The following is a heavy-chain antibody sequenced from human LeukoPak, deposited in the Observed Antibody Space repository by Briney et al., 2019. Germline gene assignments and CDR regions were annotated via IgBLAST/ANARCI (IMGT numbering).Heavy chain of an antibody. CDR2: IYTSGST. V-gene: IGHV4-4*07. J-gene: IGHJ2*01. CDR3: ARGFVARRAYWYFDL. CDR1: GGSISSYY. D-gene: IGHD2-15*01. Sequence: KPSETLSLTCTVSGGSISSYYWSWIRQPAGKGLEWIGRIYTSGSTNYNPSLKSRVTMSVDTSKNQFSLKLSSMTAADTAVYYCARGFVARRAYWYFDLWGRGTLVTVSS.